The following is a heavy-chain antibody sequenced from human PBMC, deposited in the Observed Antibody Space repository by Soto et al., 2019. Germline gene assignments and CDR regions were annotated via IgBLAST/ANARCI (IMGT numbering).Heavy chain of an antibody. CDR3: ARLRRGYCSSTSCYDWFDP. CDR1: GGSISSSSHY. D-gene: IGHD2-2*01. V-gene: IGHV4-39*01. CDR2: IYYSGST. Sequence: PSETLSLTCTVSGGSISSSSHYWGWIRQPPGKGLEWIGSIYYSGSTYYNPSLKSRVTISVDTSKNQFSLKLSSVTAADTAVYYCARLRRGYCSSTSCYDWFDPWGQGTLVTVSS. J-gene: IGHJ5*02.